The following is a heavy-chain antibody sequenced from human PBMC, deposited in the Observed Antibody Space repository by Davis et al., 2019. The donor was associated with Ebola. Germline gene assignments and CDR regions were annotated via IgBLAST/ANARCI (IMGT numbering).Heavy chain of an antibody. Sequence: GESLKISCAASGFTFSSYWMHWVRQGPGKGLVWVSRITSDESGTLYADSVEGRFTISRDNAKNTVYLQMNSLRAEDTAVYYCARLWGGGRSGLGYWGQGTLVTVSS. V-gene: IGHV3-74*01. CDR3: ARLWGGGRSGLGY. CDR2: ITSDESGT. CDR1: GFTFSSYW. J-gene: IGHJ4*02. D-gene: IGHD2-15*01.